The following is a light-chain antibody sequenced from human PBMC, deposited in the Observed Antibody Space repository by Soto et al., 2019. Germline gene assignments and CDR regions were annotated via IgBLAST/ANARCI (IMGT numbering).Light chain of an antibody. J-gene: IGKJ3*01. CDR3: QQYGSSPIFT. CDR1: QSVSSSY. CDR2: GAS. Sequence: EIVLTQSPGTLSLSPGERATLSCRASQSVSSSYLAWYQQKPGQAPRLLIYGASSRATGIPDRFSGSGSGTDFTLTISRLEPEDFGVYYWQQYGSSPIFTFGPGTKVDIK. V-gene: IGKV3-20*01.